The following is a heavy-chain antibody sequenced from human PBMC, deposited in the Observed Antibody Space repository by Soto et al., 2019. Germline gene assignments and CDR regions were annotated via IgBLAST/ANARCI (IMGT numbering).Heavy chain of an antibody. Sequence: QVQLVESGGGVVQPGRSLRLSCAASGFSFRSYAMHWVRQAPGKGLEWVAVMSYDGSDKDYADSVKGRFTISRDNSKNTLYLQMSSLRAEAPAVYYCARARLDTPALEYWGQGTLVTVSS. CDR3: ARARLDTPALEY. CDR2: MSYDGSDK. CDR1: GFSFRSYA. V-gene: IGHV3-30-3*01. J-gene: IGHJ4*02. D-gene: IGHD2-2*01.